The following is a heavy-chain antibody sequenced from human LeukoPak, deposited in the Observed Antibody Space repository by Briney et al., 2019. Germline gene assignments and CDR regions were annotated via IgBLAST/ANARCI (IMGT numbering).Heavy chain of an antibody. V-gene: IGHV3-30*18. D-gene: IGHD2-2*01. CDR2: ISYDGSNK. CDR3: AKDRNGRRFVVVPAASMWFDP. CDR1: GFTFSSYG. J-gene: IGHJ5*02. Sequence: GGSLRLSCAASGFTFSSYGMHWVRQAPGKGLEWVAVISYDGSNKYYAGSVKGRFTISRDNSKNTLYLQMNSLGAEDTAVYYCAKDRNGRRFVVVPAASMWFDPWGQGTLVTVSS.